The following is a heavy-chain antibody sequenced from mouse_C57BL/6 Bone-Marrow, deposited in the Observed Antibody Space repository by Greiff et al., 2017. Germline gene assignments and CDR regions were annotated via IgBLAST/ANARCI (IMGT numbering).Heavy chain of an antibody. J-gene: IGHJ4*01. CDR2: ISYDGSN. V-gene: IGHV3-6*01. Sequence: ESGPGLVKPSQSLSLTCSVTGYSITSGYYWNWIRQFPGNKLEWMGYISYDGSNNYNPSLKNRISITRDTSKNQFFLKLNSVTTEDTATYYCARMRLRRYAMDYWGQGTSVTVSS. D-gene: IGHD2-2*01. CDR3: ARMRLRRYAMDY. CDR1: GYSITSGYY.